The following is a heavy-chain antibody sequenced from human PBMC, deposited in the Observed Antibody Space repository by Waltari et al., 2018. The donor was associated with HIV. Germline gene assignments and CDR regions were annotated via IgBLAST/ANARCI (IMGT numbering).Heavy chain of an antibody. Sequence: QLQLQESGPGLVKPSETLSLTYTVSGGSISSSSYYWGWIRQPPGKGLEWIGIIYYSGSTSDNPSLKSRVTISGDTSKNQFSLKLSSVTAADTAVYYCARHSLTYYYDSSGYSVAFDYWGQGTLVTVSS. CDR3: ARHSLTYYYDSSGYSVAFDY. CDR2: IYYSGST. CDR1: GGSISSSSYY. D-gene: IGHD3-22*01. J-gene: IGHJ4*02. V-gene: IGHV4-39*01.